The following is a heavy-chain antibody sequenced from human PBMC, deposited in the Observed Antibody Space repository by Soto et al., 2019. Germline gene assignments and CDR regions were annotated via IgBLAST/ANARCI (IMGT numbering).Heavy chain of an antibody. CDR1: GFTFSDSY. CDR2: ITFSGNTV. D-gene: IGHD1-26*01. CDR3: GRFSCREKYGMDV. V-gene: IGHV3-11*01. J-gene: IGHJ6*02. Sequence: AGGSLRLSCAASGFTFSDSYMSWIRQAPGKGLEWSSYITFSGNTVHYADSLKGRFTISRDNAKNSLYLQMNRLIAQDPSGYCRGRFSCREKYGMDVWGQGTTVTVSS.